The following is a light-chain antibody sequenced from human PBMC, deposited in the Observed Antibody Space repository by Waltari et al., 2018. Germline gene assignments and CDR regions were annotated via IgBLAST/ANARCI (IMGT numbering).Light chain of an antibody. CDR3: CSYAGGYIFGV. V-gene: IGLV2-11*01. CDR1: SSDVGGYKY. J-gene: IGLJ1*01. CDR2: DVN. Sequence: QSALTQPRSVSGSPGQSVTISCTGTSSDVGGYKYVSWYQQHPGKAPKLMIYDVNERPSGVPDRFSGSKSGNTASLTISGLQAEDEADYYCCSYAGGYIFGVFGTGTKVTVL.